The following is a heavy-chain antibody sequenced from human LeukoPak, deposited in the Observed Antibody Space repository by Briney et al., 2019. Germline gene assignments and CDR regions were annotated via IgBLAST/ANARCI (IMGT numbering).Heavy chain of an antibody. CDR1: GFTFSSYA. CDR2: ISGSGGST. CDR3: AKDTGQPQGPNQVVVAATPPGY. D-gene: IGHD2-15*01. Sequence: RSGGSLRLSCAASGFTFSSYAMSWVRQAPGKGLEWVSAISGSGGSTYYADSVKGRFTISRDNSKNTLYLQMNSLRAEDTAVYYCAKDTGQPQGPNQVVVAATPPGYWGQGTLVTVSS. V-gene: IGHV3-23*01. J-gene: IGHJ4*02.